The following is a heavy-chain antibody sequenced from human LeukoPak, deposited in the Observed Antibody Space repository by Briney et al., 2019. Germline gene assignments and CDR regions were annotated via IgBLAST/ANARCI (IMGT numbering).Heavy chain of an antibody. Sequence: EESLKICCKGSGYSITSYWISWLRQMPGKRLEWMGIIYPGDSNTRYSPYFQGHITISAANTLSTAYLQWSSLKASDTAMHYCARRSNWFAPWGQGTLVTVSS. CDR1: GYSITSYW. J-gene: IGHJ5*02. CDR2: IYPGDSNT. CDR3: ARRSNWFAP. D-gene: IGHD3-10*01. V-gene: IGHV5-51*01.